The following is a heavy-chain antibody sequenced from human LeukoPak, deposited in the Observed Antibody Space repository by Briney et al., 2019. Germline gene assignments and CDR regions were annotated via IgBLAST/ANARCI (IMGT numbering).Heavy chain of an antibody. CDR3: ARDGKAVAVAFDI. Sequence: GGSLRLSCAASGFTFSDFYMSWIRQAPGKGLEWVSYIGSSGRTIYYADSVKGRFTISRDNAKNSLYLQMNSLRAEDTAVYYCARDGKAVAVAFDIWGQGTMVTVSS. D-gene: IGHD6-19*01. CDR1: GFTFSDFY. V-gene: IGHV3-11*04. J-gene: IGHJ3*02. CDR2: IGSSGRTI.